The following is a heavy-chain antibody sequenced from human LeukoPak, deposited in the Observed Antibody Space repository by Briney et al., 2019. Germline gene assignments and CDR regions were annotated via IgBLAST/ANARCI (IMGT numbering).Heavy chain of an antibody. D-gene: IGHD3-10*01. V-gene: IGHV3-7*01. Sequence: GGSLRLSCAASGFTFSSSWMSWVRQAPGKGLEWVANINQDGSETYYVDSVKGRFTISRDNSKNTLYLQMNSLRAEDTAVYYCARDPFMAYYFDYWGQGTLVTVSS. CDR2: INQDGSET. CDR3: ARDPFMAYYFDY. J-gene: IGHJ4*02. CDR1: GFTFSSSW.